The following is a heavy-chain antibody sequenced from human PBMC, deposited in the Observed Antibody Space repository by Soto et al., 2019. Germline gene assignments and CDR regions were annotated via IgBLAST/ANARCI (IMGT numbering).Heavy chain of an antibody. CDR3: ARGSTTVVTPNWFDP. Sequence: QVQLQESGPGLVKSSETLFLTCAVSGGSITSNNLWSWIRHPPGQGLEWIGEIYHSGSANYNPSLKSRIIMSVDKSKNQFSLKLNSVTAADTGVYYCARGSTTVVTPNWFDPWGQGTLVTVSS. CDR1: GGSITSNNL. V-gene: IGHV4-4*02. J-gene: IGHJ5*02. CDR2: IYHSGSA. D-gene: IGHD4-17*01.